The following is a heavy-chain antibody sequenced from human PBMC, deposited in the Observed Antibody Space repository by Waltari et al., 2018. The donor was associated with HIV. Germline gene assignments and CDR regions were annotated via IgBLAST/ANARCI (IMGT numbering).Heavy chain of an antibody. J-gene: IGHJ4*02. V-gene: IGHV3-13*04. CDR2: IGTAGDT. CDR1: GFTFSSYD. Sequence: EVQLVESGGGLVQPGGSLRLSCAASGFTFSSYDMHWVRQATGKGLEWVSAIGTAGDTYYPGSVKGRFTISRENAKNSLYLQMNSLRAGDTAVYYCARSNYYGSGSYDYWGQGTLVTVSS. CDR3: ARSNYYGSGSYDY. D-gene: IGHD3-10*01.